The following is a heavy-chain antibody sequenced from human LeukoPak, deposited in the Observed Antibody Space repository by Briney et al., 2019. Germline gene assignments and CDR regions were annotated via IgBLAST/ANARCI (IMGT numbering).Heavy chain of an antibody. CDR1: GGSFSGYY. CDR3: AREIHYYFDY. V-gene: IGHV4-59*12. CDR2: IYYSGST. Sequence: SSETLSLTCAVYGGSFSGYYWSWIRQPPGKGLEWIGYIYYSGSTNYNPSLKSRVTISVDTSKNQFSLKLNSVTAADTAVYYCAREIHYYFDYWGQGTLVTVSS. J-gene: IGHJ4*02.